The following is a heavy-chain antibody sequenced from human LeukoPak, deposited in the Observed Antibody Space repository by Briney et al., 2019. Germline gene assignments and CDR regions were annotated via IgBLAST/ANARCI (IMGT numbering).Heavy chain of an antibody. J-gene: IGHJ4*02. CDR3: AKGPDSSSSFDY. V-gene: IGHV3-23*01. CDR1: GFYFSTYW. D-gene: IGHD6-6*01. CDR2: ISSSGGTT. Sequence: GGSLRLSCAASGFYFSTYWMHWVRQAPGKGLEWVSGISSSGGTTYYADSVKGRFSISRDNSKSTLYLQMNSLRAEDTAVYYCAKGPDSSSSFDYWGQGTLVAVSS.